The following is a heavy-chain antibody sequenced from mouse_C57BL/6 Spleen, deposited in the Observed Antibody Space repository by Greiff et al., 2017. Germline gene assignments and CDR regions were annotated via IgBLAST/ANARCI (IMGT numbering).Heavy chain of an antibody. CDR1: GFNIKDYY. CDR3: ARQDYSNYGFAY. D-gene: IGHD2-5*01. J-gene: IGHJ3*01. Sequence: EVQLQQSGAELVKPGASVKLSCTASGFNIKDYYMHWVKQRTEQGLEWIGRIDPEDGENKYAPKFQGQATITADTSSNTAYLQLSSLTSEDTAVYYCARQDYSNYGFAYWGQGTLVTVSA. V-gene: IGHV14-2*01. CDR2: IDPEDGEN.